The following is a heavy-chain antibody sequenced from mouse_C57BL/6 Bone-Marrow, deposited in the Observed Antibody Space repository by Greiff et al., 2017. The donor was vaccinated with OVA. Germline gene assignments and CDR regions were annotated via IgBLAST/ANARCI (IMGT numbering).Heavy chain of an antibody. CDR2: INPNYGTT. V-gene: IGHV1-39*01. CDR3: AFYYGSSYRYCDV. CDR1: GYSFTDYN. J-gene: IGHJ1*03. D-gene: IGHD1-1*01. Sequence: EVQLQQSGPELVKPGASVKISCKASGYSFTDYNMNWVKQSNGKSLEWIGVINPNYGTTSYNQKFKGTATLTVDQSSSTSYMQLNSLTSEDSAVYYCAFYYGSSYRYCDVWGTGTTVTVSS.